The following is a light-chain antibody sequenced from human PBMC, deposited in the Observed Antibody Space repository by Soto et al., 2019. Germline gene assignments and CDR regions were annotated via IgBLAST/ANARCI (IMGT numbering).Light chain of an antibody. CDR2: DVS. CDR3: SSYTTSNTLL. CDR1: SGDIGGYNY. Sequence: QSALTQPASVSGSPGQSITISCTGTSGDIGGYNYVFWYQQHPGKAPKLMIYDVSDRPSGVSNRFSGSKSGNTASLTISGLRAEDEADYYCSSYTTSNTLLFGGGTKLTLL. V-gene: IGLV2-14*01. J-gene: IGLJ2*01.